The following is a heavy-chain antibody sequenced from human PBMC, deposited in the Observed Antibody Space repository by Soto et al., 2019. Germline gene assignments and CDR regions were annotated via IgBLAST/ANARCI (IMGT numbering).Heavy chain of an antibody. CDR3: ATLGDFDYYYYYGMDV. D-gene: IGHD2-21*02. J-gene: IGHJ6*02. CDR2: ISSSSSTI. CDR1: GFTFSSYS. Sequence: GGSLRLSCAASGFTFSSYSMNWVRQASGKGLEWVSYISSSSSTIYYADSVKGRFTISRDNAKNSLYLQMNSLRDEDTAVYYCATLGDFDYYYYYGMDVWGQGTTVTVSS. V-gene: IGHV3-48*02.